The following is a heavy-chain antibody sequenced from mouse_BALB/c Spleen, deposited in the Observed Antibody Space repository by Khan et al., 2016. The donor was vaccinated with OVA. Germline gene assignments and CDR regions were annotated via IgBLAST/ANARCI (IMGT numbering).Heavy chain of an antibody. J-gene: IGHJ2*01. D-gene: IGHD1-1*01. V-gene: IGHV3-2*02. CDR1: GYSITSGYG. CDR3: ARTGRIKD. Sequence: EVKLEESGPGLVKPSQSLSLTCTVTGYSITSGYGWNWIRQFPGNKLEWMGYISYSGSTNYNPSLKSRISITRDTSKNQFFLQLNSVTTEDTSTYYCARTGRIKDWGQGTTLTVSS. CDR2: ISYSGST.